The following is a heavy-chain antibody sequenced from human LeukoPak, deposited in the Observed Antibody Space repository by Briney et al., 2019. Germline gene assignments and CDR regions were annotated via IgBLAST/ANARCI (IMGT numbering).Heavy chain of an antibody. CDR2: INHSGST. D-gene: IGHD3-10*01. CDR1: GGSFSGYY. V-gene: IGHV4-34*01. Sequence: SETLSLTCAVYGGSFSGYYWSWIRQPPGKGLEWIGEINHSGSTNYNPSLKSRVTISVDTSKNQFSLKLSSVTAADTAVYYCARHPRFRYYGSGSYFPDAFDIWGQGTMVTVSS. J-gene: IGHJ3*02. CDR3: ARHPRFRYYGSGSYFPDAFDI.